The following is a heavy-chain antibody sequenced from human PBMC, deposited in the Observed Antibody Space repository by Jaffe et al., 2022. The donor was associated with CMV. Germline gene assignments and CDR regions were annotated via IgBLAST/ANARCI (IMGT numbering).Heavy chain of an antibody. D-gene: IGHD3-10*01. J-gene: IGHJ6*02. CDR3: AGGYYGSGSYVAVLGWYGMDV. V-gene: IGHV3-23*01. Sequence: EVQLLESGGGLVQPGGSLRLSCAVSGVTFSNYAMSWVRQAPGKGLEWVSVISGNGGSSYHAVSVRGRFTISRDNSKNTQYLQMNSLRAEDTAVYYCAGGYYGSGSYVAVLGWYGMDVWGQGTTVTVSS. CDR2: ISGNGGSS. CDR1: GVTFSNYA.